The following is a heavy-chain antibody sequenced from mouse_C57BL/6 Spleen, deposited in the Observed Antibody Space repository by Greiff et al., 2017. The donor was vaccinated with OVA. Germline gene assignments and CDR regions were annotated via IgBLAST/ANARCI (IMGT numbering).Heavy chain of an antibody. D-gene: IGHD1-1*01. CDR2: ISSGSSTI. J-gene: IGHJ4*01. CDR1: GFTFSDYG. V-gene: IGHV5-17*01. CDR3: ARLYGSNYYAMDY. Sequence: DVKLVESGGGLVKPGGSLKLSCAASGFTFSDYGMHWVRQAPEKGLEWVAYISSGSSTIYYADTVKGRFTISRDNAKNTLFLQMTSLRSEDTAMYYCARLYGSNYYAMDYWGQGTSVTVSS.